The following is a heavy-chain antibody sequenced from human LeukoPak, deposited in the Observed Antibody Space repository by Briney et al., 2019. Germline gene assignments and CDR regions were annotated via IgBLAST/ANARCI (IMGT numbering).Heavy chain of an antibody. CDR3: ARSTYCGGDCYSMGAFDI. V-gene: IGHV4-61*02. J-gene: IGHJ3*02. CDR1: GGSISSGSYY. Sequence: PSETLSLTCTVSGGSISSGSYYWSWIRQPAGKGLEWIGRIYTSGSTNYNPSLKSRVTISVDTSKNQFSLKLSSVTAAATAVYYCARSTYCGGDCYSMGAFDIWGQGTMVTVSS. CDR2: IYTSGST. D-gene: IGHD2-21*01.